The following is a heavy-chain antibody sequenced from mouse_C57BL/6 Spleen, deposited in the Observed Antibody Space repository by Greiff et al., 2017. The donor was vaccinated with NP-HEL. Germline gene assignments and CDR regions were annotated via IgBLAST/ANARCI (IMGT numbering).Heavy chain of an antibody. CDR2: ISSGSSTI. CDR3: ARSPFYYSNYPYAMDY. CDR1: GFTFSDYG. D-gene: IGHD2-5*01. Sequence: EVKVVESGGGLVKPGGSLKLSCAASGFTFSDYGMHWVRQAPEKGLEWVAYISSGSSTIYYADTVKGRFTISRDNAKNTLFLQMTSLRSEDTAMYYCARSPFYYSNYPYAMDYWGQGTSVTVSS. J-gene: IGHJ4*01. V-gene: IGHV5-17*01.